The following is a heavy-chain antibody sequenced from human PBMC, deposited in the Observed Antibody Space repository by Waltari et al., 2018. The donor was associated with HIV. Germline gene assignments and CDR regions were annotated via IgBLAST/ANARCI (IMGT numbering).Heavy chain of an antibody. D-gene: IGHD3-10*01. CDR2: MKEDGSAK. V-gene: IGHV3-7*01. J-gene: IGHJ4*02. Sequence: EGQLVDSGGGLVQPGESLRLSCTASGFSFSTSWMSWVRQSPGKGLEWVANMKEDGSAKRYADSVKGRFIISRDNAMNSLYLQMNNLRAEDTAVYYCATGFVPGYWGQGTLVTVSS. CDR1: GFSFSTSW. CDR3: ATGFVPGY.